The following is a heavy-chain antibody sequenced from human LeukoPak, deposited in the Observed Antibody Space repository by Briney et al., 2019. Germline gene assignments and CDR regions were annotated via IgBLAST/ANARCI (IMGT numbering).Heavy chain of an antibody. D-gene: IGHD6-19*01. CDR2: IYTSGST. J-gene: IGHJ4*02. CDR3: ARALYSSGWYQIDY. Sequence: PSETLSLTCTVSGGSISSGSYYWSWIRQPAGKGLEWIGRIYTSGSTNYNPSLKSRVTISVDTSKNQFSLKLSSVTAADTAVYYCARALYSSGWYQIDYWGQGTLVTVSS. V-gene: IGHV4-61*02. CDR1: GGSISSGSYY.